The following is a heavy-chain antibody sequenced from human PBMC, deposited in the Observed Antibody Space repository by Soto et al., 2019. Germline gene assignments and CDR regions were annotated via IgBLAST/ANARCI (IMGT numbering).Heavy chain of an antibody. D-gene: IGHD2-2*01. J-gene: IGHJ4*02. CDR1: GFTFSNYA. CDR3: AQALV. CDR2: ISESGGTT. V-gene: IGHV3-23*01. Sequence: GGSLRLSCAASGFTFSNYAMSWVRQAPGKGPEWVSAISESGGTTYYAGSVKGRFTISRDNSKNTLYLQMNSLRAEDMGVYYCAQALVWGQGTLVTVSS.